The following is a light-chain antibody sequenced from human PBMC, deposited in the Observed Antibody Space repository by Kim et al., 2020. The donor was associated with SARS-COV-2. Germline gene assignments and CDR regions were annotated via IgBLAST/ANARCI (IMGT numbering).Light chain of an antibody. V-gene: IGKV2-28*01. Sequence: EPASISCRPSQSLLHSNGYNYLEWYLQKPGHSPQLLIYLGSNRASGVPDRFSGSASGTDFTLKISRVEAEDVGIYYCMQALQTPPTFGQGTKLEI. CDR1: QSLLHSNGYNY. CDR2: LGS. CDR3: MQALQTPPT. J-gene: IGKJ2*01.